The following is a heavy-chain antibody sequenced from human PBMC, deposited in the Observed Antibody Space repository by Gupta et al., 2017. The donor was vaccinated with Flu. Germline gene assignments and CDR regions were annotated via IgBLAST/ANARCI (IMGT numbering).Heavy chain of an antibody. Sequence: SGVTFTTDEFNWVRQAAWKGLEWISHISSSGSTTHYADSVKGRFTHSRDDAKDSLHLQMNGLRAEDTAVYYCVQFQLLEDYWGQGTQVIVSS. J-gene: IGHJ4*02. CDR2: ISSSGSTT. V-gene: IGHV3-48*03. CDR3: VQFQLLEDY. D-gene: IGHD1-1*01. CDR1: GVTFTTDE.